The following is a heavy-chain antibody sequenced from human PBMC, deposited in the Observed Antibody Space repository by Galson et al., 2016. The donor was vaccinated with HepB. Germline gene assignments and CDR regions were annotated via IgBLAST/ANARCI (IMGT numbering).Heavy chain of an antibody. CDR1: GDSVSSGSYY. CDR2: IHYSGST. Sequence: ATLSLTCTVSGDSVSSGSYYWSWIRQPPGKGLEWIGYIHYSGSTNYNPSLKSRVTISVDTSKNQFSLKLSSVTAADTAVHYCARGRGIVVVLDPWGQGTLVTVSS. CDR3: ARGRGIVVVLDP. V-gene: IGHV4-61*01. J-gene: IGHJ5*02. D-gene: IGHD2-2*01.